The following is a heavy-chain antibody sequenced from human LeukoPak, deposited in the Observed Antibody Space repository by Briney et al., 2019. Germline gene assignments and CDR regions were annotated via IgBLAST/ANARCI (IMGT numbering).Heavy chain of an antibody. CDR3: AREAAVGATQFDY. CDR1: GFTFSNYW. Sequence: GGSLRLSCAASGFTFSNYWMTWVRQAPGKGLEWVATIKEDGNEKYYVDSVKGRFTMSRDNAKNSLYLRLNSLRAEDTAVYYCAREAAVGATQFDYWGQGTLVTVSS. V-gene: IGHV3-7*01. D-gene: IGHD1-26*01. J-gene: IGHJ4*02. CDR2: IKEDGNEK.